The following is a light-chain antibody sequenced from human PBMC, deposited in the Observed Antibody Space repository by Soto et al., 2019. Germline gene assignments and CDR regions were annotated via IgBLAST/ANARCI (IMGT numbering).Light chain of an antibody. CDR1: QSVSSY. Sequence: DILLTQSPATLSLSPGERATLTCRANQSVSSYLAWYQHKPGQAPRLLIYDASNRATGIPPRFSGSGSGTDFILTISSLEPEAFAVYYCQQRSNWPALTFGGGTKVEMK. V-gene: IGKV3-11*01. J-gene: IGKJ4*01. CDR2: DAS. CDR3: QQRSNWPALT.